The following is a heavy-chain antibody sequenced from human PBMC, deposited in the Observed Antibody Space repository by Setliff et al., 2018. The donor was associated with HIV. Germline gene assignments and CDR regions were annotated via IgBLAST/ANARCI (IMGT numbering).Heavy chain of an antibody. CDR2: IYNSGST. V-gene: IGHV4-59*01. CDR1: GGSISNYY. J-gene: IGHJ5*02. D-gene: IGHD3-16*01. CDR3: AREGNVGGWFDP. Sequence: PSETLSLTCTVSGGSISNYYWSWIRQPPGKGLEWIGYIYNSGSTNYNPSLKSRVTISVDTSKNQFSLKLSSVTAADTAVYYCAREGNVGGWFDPWGQGTLVTVSS.